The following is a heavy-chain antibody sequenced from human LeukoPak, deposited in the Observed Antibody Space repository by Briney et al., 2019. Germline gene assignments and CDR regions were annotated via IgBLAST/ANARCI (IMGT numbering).Heavy chain of an antibody. V-gene: IGHV4-59*11. CDR3: ARFSTRFGSGCSDASCYVHY. D-gene: IGHD2-2*01. CDR2: IFFTGAT. CDR1: GGSISGHY. J-gene: IGHJ4*02. Sequence: PSETLSLTCTVSGGSISGHYWTWIRLPPGRGLELVGHIFFTGATHYNPSLRGRVTLSIDTSKNQFSLTLTSVNVEDTAVYYCARFSTRFGSGCSDASCYVHYWGQGTQVTVSP.